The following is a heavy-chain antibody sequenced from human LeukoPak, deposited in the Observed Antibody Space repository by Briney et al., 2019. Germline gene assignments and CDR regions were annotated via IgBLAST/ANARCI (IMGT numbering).Heavy chain of an antibody. CDR2: IYHSGST. V-gene: IGHV4-38-2*02. J-gene: IGHJ5*02. CDR3: ARTTVVPNWFDP. CDR1: GYSISSGYY. D-gene: IGHD4-23*01. Sequence: PSETLSLTCTVSGYSISSGYYWGWIRQPPGKGLEWIGSIYHSGSTYYNPSLKSRVTISVDTSKNQFSLKLSSVTAADTAVYYCARTTVVPNWFDPWGQGTLVTVSS.